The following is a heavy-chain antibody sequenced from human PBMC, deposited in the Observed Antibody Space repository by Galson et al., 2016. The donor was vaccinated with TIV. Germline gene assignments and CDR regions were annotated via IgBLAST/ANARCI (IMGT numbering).Heavy chain of an antibody. CDR3: ARDAGYSSGWYPGY. J-gene: IGHJ4*02. CDR1: GFTFRTYA. Sequence: SLRLSCAASGFTFRTYAMHWVRQAPGKGLEWMAVISYDGSHKFYADSVKGRFTISRDDSKNTLFLQMSSLRAEDTAVYSCARDAGYSSGWYPGYWGQGTLVTISS. V-gene: IGHV3-30*04. CDR2: ISYDGSHK. D-gene: IGHD6-19*01.